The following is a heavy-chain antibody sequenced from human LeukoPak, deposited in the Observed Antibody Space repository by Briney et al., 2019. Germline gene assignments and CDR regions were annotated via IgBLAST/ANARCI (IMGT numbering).Heavy chain of an antibody. Sequence: TSETLSLTCTVSGGSISSGDYYWSWIRQPPGKGLEWIGYIYYSGSTYYNPSLKSRVTTSVDTSKNQFSLKLSSVTAADTAVYYCAREAGPVDAFDIWGQGTMVTVSS. J-gene: IGHJ3*02. CDR3: AREAGPVDAFDI. CDR2: IYYSGST. CDR1: GGSISSGDYY. V-gene: IGHV4-30-4*08.